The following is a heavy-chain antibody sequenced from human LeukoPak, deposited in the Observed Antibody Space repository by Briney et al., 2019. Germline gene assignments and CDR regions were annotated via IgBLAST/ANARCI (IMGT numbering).Heavy chain of an antibody. CDR3: ASNGQAAAGTRPIGNWFDP. D-gene: IGHD6-13*01. Sequence: SETLSLTCAVYGGSFSGYYWSWIRQPPGKGLEWIGEINHSGSTNYNPSLKSRVTISVDTSKNQFSLKLSSVTAADTAVYYCASNGQAAAGTRPIGNWFDPWGQGTLVTVSS. J-gene: IGHJ5*02. CDR2: INHSGST. CDR1: GGSFSGYY. V-gene: IGHV4-34*01.